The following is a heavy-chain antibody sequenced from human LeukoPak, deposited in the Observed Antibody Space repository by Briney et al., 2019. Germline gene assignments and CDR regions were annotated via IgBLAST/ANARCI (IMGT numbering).Heavy chain of an antibody. V-gene: IGHV3-7*01. CDR2: IKQDGSEK. CDR3: AELGITMIGGV. D-gene: IGHD3-10*02. Sequence: PGGSLRLSCAASGFHFSTHGMNWVRQAPGKGLEWVANIKQDGSEKYYVDSVKGRFTISRDNAKNSLYLQMNSLRAEDTAVYYCAELGITMIGGVWGKGTTVTISS. CDR1: GFHFSTHG. J-gene: IGHJ6*04.